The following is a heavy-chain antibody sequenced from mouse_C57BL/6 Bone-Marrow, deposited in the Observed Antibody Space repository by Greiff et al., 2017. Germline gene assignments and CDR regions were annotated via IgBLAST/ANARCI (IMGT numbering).Heavy chain of an antibody. CDR1: GFSFNTYA. CDR3: VRHLYYGNWGFAY. V-gene: IGHV10-1*01. J-gene: IGHJ3*01. D-gene: IGHD2-1*01. Sequence: EVQLVESGGGLVQPKGSLKLSCAASGFSFNTYAMNWVRQAPGKGLEWVARISSKSNNYATYYADSVKDRFTISREDSESMLYLQMNDLKTEDTAMYYCVRHLYYGNWGFAYWGQGTLVTVS. CDR2: ISSKSNNYAT.